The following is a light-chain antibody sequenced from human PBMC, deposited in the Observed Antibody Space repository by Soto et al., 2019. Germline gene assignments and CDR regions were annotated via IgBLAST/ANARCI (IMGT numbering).Light chain of an antibody. Sequence: DIQMTQSPSSLSASVGDSVTITCRASQTIAMYVNWFQQKPVKAPKPLLYTTSSFQSGVAPRCIGSGPEPDFTPTISRLKPEDSGTYYCRQSFSTPNNFDQGTKLEIK. CDR1: QTIAMY. V-gene: IGKV1-39*01. CDR2: TTS. J-gene: IGKJ2*01. CDR3: RQSFSTPNN.